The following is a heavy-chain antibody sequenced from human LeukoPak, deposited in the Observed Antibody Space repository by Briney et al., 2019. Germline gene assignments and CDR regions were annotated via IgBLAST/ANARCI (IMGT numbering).Heavy chain of an antibody. D-gene: IGHD3-9*01. J-gene: IGHJ6*03. V-gene: IGHV3-11*04. Sequence: GGSLRLSCAASGFTFSDTYMSWIRQAPGKGLEWVSYISGSGSRINYEDSVKGRFTISRDNAKNSLYLQMNSLRAEDTAVYYCASQMDYDVLTGLYHSHMDVWGKGTTVTVSS. CDR2: ISGSGSRI. CDR3: ASQMDYDVLTGLYHSHMDV. CDR1: GFTFSDTY.